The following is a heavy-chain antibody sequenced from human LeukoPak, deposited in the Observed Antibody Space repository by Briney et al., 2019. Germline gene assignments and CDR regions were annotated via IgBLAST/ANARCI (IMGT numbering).Heavy chain of an antibody. Sequence: GGSLRLSCAASGFTFSSYWMSWVRQAPGKGLEWVANIKQDGSEKYYVDSVKGRFTISRDNAKNSLYLQMNSLRAENTAVYYCARARTRGYSGYGEGYWGQGTLVTVSS. CDR1: GFTFSSYW. D-gene: IGHD5-12*01. CDR3: ARARTRGYSGYGEGY. CDR2: IKQDGSEK. J-gene: IGHJ4*02. V-gene: IGHV3-7*03.